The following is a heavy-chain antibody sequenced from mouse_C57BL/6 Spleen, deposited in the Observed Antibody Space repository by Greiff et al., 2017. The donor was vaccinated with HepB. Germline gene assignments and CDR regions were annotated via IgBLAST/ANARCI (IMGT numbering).Heavy chain of an antibody. CDR3: ARGISNPRFDY. Sequence: QVQLQQPGAELVRPGTSVKLSCKASGYTFTSYWMHWVKQRPGQGLEWIGVIDPSDSYTNYNQKFKGKATLTVDTSSSTAYMQLSSLTSEDSAVYYCARGISNPRFDYWGQGTTLTVSS. CDR1: GYTFTSYW. V-gene: IGHV1-59*01. J-gene: IGHJ2*01. CDR2: IDPSDSYT. D-gene: IGHD2-5*01.